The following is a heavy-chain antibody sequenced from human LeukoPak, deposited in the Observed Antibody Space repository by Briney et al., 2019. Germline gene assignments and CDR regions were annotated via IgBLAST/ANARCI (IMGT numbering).Heavy chain of an antibody. Sequence: GGSLRLSCAASGFSFSTSGMHWIRQAPGKGLEWVAFIQSDGGNEYYADSVKGRFTISRDNSKNTVHLQMNSLRAEDTAMYYCVRDGAHWDLNYWGQGTLVTVSS. CDR2: IQSDGGNE. V-gene: IGHV3-30*02. CDR3: VRDGAHWDLNY. J-gene: IGHJ4*02. CDR1: GFSFSTSG. D-gene: IGHD7-27*01.